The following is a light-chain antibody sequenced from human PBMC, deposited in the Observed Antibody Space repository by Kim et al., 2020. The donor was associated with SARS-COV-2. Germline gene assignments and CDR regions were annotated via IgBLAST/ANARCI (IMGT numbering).Light chain of an antibody. CDR3: QQYNNWPQT. V-gene: IGKV3-15*01. CDR2: GAS. CDR1: QSVSSN. J-gene: IGKJ1*01. Sequence: VSPGERATLSGGASQSVSSNLAWYQQKPGQAPRLLIYGASTRATGIPARFSGSGSGTEFTLTISSLQSEDFAVYYCQQYNNWPQTFGQGTKVDIK.